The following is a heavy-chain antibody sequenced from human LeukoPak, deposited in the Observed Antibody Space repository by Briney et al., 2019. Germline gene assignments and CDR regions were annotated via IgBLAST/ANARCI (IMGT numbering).Heavy chain of an antibody. Sequence: ASVKVSCKTSGYTFTGYYMHWLRQAPGQGLEWMGRINPNSGGTYYAQKFQGRVTITRDTSISTSYMELTSPMSDDTAVYYCAGGVLHGGGNWFDHWGQGTLVTVSS. CDR3: AGGVLHGGGNWFDH. D-gene: IGHD3-16*01. V-gene: IGHV1-2*06. CDR1: GYTFTGYY. CDR2: INPNSGGT. J-gene: IGHJ5*02.